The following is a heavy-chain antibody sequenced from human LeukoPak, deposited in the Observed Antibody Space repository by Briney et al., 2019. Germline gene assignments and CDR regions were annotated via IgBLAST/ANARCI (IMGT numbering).Heavy chain of an antibody. D-gene: IGHD2-21*02. J-gene: IGHJ3*02. CDR3: ARGKHIVVVTATALDAFDI. Sequence: PSETLSLTCTVSGYSISSGYYWGWIRKPPGKGLEWIGSIYHSGSTYYNPSLKSRVTISVDTSKSKFSLKLSSVTAADTAVYYCARGKHIVVVTATALDAFDIWGQGTMVTVSS. CDR2: IYHSGST. CDR1: GYSISSGYY. V-gene: IGHV4-38-2*02.